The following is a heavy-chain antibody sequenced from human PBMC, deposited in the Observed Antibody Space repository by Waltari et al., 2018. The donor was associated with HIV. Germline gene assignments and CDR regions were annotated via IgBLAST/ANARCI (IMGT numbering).Heavy chain of an antibody. J-gene: IGHJ6*02. D-gene: IGHD3-10*01. Sequence: EVQLVESGGGLVQPGGSLRLSCAASGFTFSSYWMSWVRQAPGKGLEWVANIKQDGSEKYYVDSVKGRFTISRDNAKNSLYLQMNSYGPYYYYYYGMDVWGQGTTVTVSS. CDR2: IKQDGSEK. CDR3: DV. CDR1: GFTFSSYW. V-gene: IGHV3-7*01.